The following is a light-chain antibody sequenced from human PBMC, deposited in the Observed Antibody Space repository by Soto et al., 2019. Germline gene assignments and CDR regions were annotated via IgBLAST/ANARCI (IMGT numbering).Light chain of an antibody. CDR1: QGISRW. CDR2: AAS. Sequence: DIQMTQSPSSGSASVGDRVTITCRASQGISRWLAWYQQKPGKAPKLLIYAASSLQSGVPSRFSGSGSGTDFTLTISSLQPEDFATYYCQQANSFPPGFGGGTKVEIK. CDR3: QQANSFPPG. J-gene: IGKJ4*01. V-gene: IGKV1-12*01.